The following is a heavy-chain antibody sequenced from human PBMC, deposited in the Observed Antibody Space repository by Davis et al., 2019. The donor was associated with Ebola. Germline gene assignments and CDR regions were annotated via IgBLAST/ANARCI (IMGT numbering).Heavy chain of an antibody. CDR3: ARLRGCSGGSCYSVPYGMDV. V-gene: IGHV3-21*01. CDR1: GFTFSSYS. CDR2: ISSSSSYI. Sequence: PGGSLRLSCAASGFTFSSYSMNWVRQAPGTGLEWVSSISSSSSYIYYADSVKGRFTISRDNAKNSLYLQMNSLRAEDTAVYYCARLRGCSGGSCYSVPYGMDVWGQGTTVTVSS. J-gene: IGHJ6*02. D-gene: IGHD2-15*01.